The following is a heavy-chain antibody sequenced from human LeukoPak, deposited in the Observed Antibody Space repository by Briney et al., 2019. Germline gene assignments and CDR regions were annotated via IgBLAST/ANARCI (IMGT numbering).Heavy chain of an antibody. V-gene: IGHV3-11*01. J-gene: IGHJ6*02. CDR3: TRGLVGGTPPYYFHGMDV. CDR2: ISGSGDTI. D-gene: IGHD1-26*01. CDR1: GFAFSDYY. Sequence: GGSLRLSCAASGFAFSDYYMNWIRQAPGEGLEWVSYISGSGDTIYYTDSVKGRFTISRDNAKNSLYLQMNSLRAEDTAVYYCTRGLVGGTPPYYFHGMDVWGQGTTVTVS.